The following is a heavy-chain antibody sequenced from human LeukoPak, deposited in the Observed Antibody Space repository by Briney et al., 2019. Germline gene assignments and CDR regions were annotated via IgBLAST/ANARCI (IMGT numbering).Heavy chain of an antibody. CDR2: IYHTGST. D-gene: IGHD5-24*01. V-gene: IGHV4-59*01. CDR1: GGSIGTYY. Sequence: SETLSLTCTVSGGSIGTYYWSWVRQPPGKGLECVGFIYHTGSTNYNPSLNSRVTISVDTSKHQFSLKLNSVPAADTAIYYCARITMATISAFDTWGQGTMVTVAS. J-gene: IGHJ3*02. CDR3: ARITMATISAFDT.